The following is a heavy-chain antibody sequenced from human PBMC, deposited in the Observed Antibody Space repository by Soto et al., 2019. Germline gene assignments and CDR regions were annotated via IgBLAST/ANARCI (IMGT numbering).Heavy chain of an antibody. D-gene: IGHD3-9*01. V-gene: IGHV1-58*01. CDR2: IVVGSGNT. J-gene: IGHJ5*02. CDR3: AAFDPGPMGFDP. Sequence: SVKVSCKASGFTFSSSAVQWVRQARGQRLEWIGKIVVGSGNTNYAQKFQERVTFTRDMSTSTAYMELSSLRSEDTAFYYCAAFDPGPMGFDPWGQGTLVTVSS. CDR1: GFTFSSSA.